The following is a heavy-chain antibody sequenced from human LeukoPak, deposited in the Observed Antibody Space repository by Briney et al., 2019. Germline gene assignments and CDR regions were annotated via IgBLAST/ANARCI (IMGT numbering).Heavy chain of an antibody. CDR3: ARSSYYDSSGFDY. V-gene: IGHV5-10-1*01. D-gene: IGHD3-22*01. J-gene: IGHJ4*02. Sequence: GESLKISCKGPGYSFTSYWISWVRQMPERGLEWMGRIDPSDSYTNYSPSFQGHVTISADKSISTAYLQWSSLKASDTAMYYCARSSYYDSSGFDYWGQGTLVTVPS. CDR1: GYSFTSYW. CDR2: IDPSDSYT.